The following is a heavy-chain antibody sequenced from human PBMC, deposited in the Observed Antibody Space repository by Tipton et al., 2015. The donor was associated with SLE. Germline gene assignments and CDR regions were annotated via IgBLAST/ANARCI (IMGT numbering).Heavy chain of an antibody. J-gene: IGHJ4*02. CDR2: IYYSGST. V-gene: IGHV4-59*01. Sequence: TLSLTCAVYGGSFSDYYWTWIRQPPGKGLEWIGYIYYSGSTNYSPSLKSRVTISVDTSKNQFSLKLSSVTAADTAVYYCASGYGDYGAYWGQGTLVTVSS. D-gene: IGHD4-17*01. CDR3: ASGYGDYGAY. CDR1: GGSFSDYY.